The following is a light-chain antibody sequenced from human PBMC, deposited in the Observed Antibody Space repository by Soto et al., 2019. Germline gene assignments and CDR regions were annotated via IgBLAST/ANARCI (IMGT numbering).Light chain of an antibody. CDR1: NSDVGIYDF. Sequence: QSALTQPASVSGTPGQSITISCTGSNSDVGIYDFVSWYQHHPGRAPQLIIYNVNGRPSGVPRRFSGSKSGNTASLTVSGLQAVDEADYYCSSYSDTNIYVFGTGTKVTV. CDR3: SSYSDTNIYV. J-gene: IGLJ1*01. CDR2: NVN. V-gene: IGLV2-8*01.